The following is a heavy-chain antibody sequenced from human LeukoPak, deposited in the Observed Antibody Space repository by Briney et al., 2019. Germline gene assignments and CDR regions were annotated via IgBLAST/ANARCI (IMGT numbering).Heavy chain of an antibody. Sequence: PSETLSLTCTVSGGSISSYYWSWVRQAPGKGLEWVSGLSGSGSIIYYADSVKGRFTISRDNSKNTLYLQMNSLRAEDTALYYCTKGEVAAAGFLDSWGQGTLVTVSS. V-gene: IGHV3-23*01. CDR1: GGSISSYY. D-gene: IGHD6-13*01. CDR2: LSGSGSII. J-gene: IGHJ4*02. CDR3: TKGEVAAAGFLDS.